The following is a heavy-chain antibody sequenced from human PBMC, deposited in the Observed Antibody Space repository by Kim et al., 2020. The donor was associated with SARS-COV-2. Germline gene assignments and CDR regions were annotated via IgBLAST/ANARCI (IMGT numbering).Heavy chain of an antibody. CDR1: GGSFSGYY. CDR3: SRGGWGVIPFDD. Sequence: SETLSLTCAVYGGSFSGYYWSWIRQPPGKGLEWIGEINHSGSTNYNPSLKSRVTISVDTSKNQFSLKLSSVTAADTAVYYCSRGGWGVIPFDDWGQGTLVTVSS. V-gene: IGHV4-34*01. CDR2: INHSGST. D-gene: IGHD3-10*01. J-gene: IGHJ4*02.